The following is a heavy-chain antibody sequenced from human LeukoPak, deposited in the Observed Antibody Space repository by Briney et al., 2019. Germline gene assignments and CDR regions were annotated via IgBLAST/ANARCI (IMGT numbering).Heavy chain of an antibody. CDR1: GFTVSSNY. V-gene: IGHV3-66*02. CDR3: ARDSVAWSFDY. Sequence: GGSLRLSCAASGFTVSSNYMGWVRQAPGKGLEWVSVIYSGGSTYYADSVKGRFTISRDNSKNTLYLQMNSLRAEDTAVYYCARDSVAWSFDYWGQGTLVTVSS. D-gene: IGHD2-15*01. J-gene: IGHJ4*02. CDR2: IYSGGST.